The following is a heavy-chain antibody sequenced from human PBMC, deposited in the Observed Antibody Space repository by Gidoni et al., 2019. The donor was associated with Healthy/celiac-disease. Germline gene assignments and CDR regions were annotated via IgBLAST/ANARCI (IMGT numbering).Heavy chain of an antibody. J-gene: IGHJ4*02. CDR3: ARSPAYGDYFPPTLDY. Sequence: QITLKETGPTLVKTTQTLTLTCTFSGFPPSTSGVGVGLSRQPPGKALEWLALIYWNDDKRYSPSLKNRLTITMDTSKNQVVLTMTNMDPVDTATYYCARSPAYGDYFPPTLDYWGQGTLVTVSS. D-gene: IGHD4-17*01. V-gene: IGHV2-5*01. CDR2: IYWNDDK. CDR1: GFPPSTSGVG.